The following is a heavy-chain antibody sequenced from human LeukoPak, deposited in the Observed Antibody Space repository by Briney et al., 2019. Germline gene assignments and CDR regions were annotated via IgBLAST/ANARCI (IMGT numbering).Heavy chain of an antibody. V-gene: IGHV4-59*08. Sequence: SETLSLTCTVSGGSISSYYWSWIRQPPGKGLEWIGYIYYSGSTNYNPSLKSRVTISVDTSKNQFSLKLSSVTAADTAVYYCARHTAVAGRRGWFDPWGQGTLVTVPS. CDR3: ARHTAVAGRRGWFDP. J-gene: IGHJ5*02. CDR1: GGSISSYY. CDR2: IYYSGST. D-gene: IGHD6-19*01.